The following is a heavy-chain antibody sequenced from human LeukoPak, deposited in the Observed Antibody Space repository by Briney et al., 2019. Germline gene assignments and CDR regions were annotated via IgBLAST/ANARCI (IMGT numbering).Heavy chain of an antibody. D-gene: IGHD3-22*01. CDR1: GYTLTELS. CDR3: ATEGRGYYSSGHAFDI. CDR2: FDPEDGET. J-gene: IGHJ3*02. Sequence: ASVKVSCKVSGYTLTELSIHWVRQAPGKGREWMGGFDPEDGETIYAQKCQGRVTMTEDTSTDTAYMELSSLRSEETAVYYCATEGRGYYSSGHAFDIWGQGTMVTVSS. V-gene: IGHV1-24*01.